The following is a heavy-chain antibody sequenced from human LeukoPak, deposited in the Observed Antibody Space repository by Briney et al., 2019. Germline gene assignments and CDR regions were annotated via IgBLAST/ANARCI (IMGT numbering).Heavy chain of an antibody. V-gene: IGHV5-51*01. CDR2: IYPGDSDT. Sequence: GESLQISCKGSGYSFTSYWIGWVRQLPGKGLEWMGIIYPGDSDTRYSPSFQGQVTISADKSISTAYLQWSSLKASDTAMCYCARAYYDFWSGYYPFDYWGQGTLVTVSS. J-gene: IGHJ4*02. CDR3: ARAYYDFWSGYYPFDY. D-gene: IGHD3-3*01. CDR1: GYSFTSYW.